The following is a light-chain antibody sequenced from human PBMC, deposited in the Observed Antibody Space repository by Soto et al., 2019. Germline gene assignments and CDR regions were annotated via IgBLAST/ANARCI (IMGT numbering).Light chain of an antibody. J-gene: IGKJ4*01. V-gene: IGKV1-6*01. CDR3: LQDYSYPLT. CDR2: ATS. Sequence: AIPMTQFPSSLSASVGDRVTITCRASQDIRSDLGWYQQRPGKAPKLLIYATSRLQSGVPSSFSGSGSGTDFTLTISSLQPEDFATYYCLQDYSYPLTFGGGTKVEIK. CDR1: QDIRSD.